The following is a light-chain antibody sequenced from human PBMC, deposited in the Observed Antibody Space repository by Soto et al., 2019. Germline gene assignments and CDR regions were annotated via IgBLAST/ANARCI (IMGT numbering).Light chain of an antibody. CDR3: QQHGSSPIT. Sequence: THKRAKQCGSGVERRTRSCPASQSVSGSYLAWYQQKPGQAPRLLIYGASSRATGIPDRFSGSGSGTDFTLTISRLEPEDFAVYSCQQHGSSPITFGQGTRLEIK. J-gene: IGKJ5*01. CDR2: GAS. CDR1: QSVSGSY. V-gene: IGKV3-20*01.